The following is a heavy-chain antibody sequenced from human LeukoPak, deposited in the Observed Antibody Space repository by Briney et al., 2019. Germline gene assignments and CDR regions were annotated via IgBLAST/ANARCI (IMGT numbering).Heavy chain of an antibody. CDR3: ARDRPLDFWSGYCID. CDR1: GFTFSSYS. V-gene: IGHV3-48*04. CDR2: ISSSGSTI. Sequence: PGGSLRLSCAASGFTFSSYSMNWVRQAPGKGLEWVSYISSSGSTIYYAGSVKGRFTISRDNAKNSLYLQMNSLRAEDTAVYYCARDRPLDFWSGYCIDWGQGTLVTVSS. J-gene: IGHJ4*02. D-gene: IGHD3-3*01.